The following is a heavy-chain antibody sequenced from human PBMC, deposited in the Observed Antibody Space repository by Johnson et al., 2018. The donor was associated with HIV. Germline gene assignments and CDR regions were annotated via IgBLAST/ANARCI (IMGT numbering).Heavy chain of an antibody. CDR1: GFTFDDYG. J-gene: IGHJ3*01. Sequence: VQLLESGGGVVQPGRSLRLSCAASGFTFDDYGMSWVRQAPGKGLEWVSGINWNGGSTGYADSVKGRFTISRDNSKNTLYLQMTGLRPEDTAVYYCARTYASSSDDAFDLWGQGTMVTVSS. CDR3: ARTYASSSDDAFDL. CDR2: INWNGGST. D-gene: IGHD6-6*01. V-gene: IGHV3-20*04.